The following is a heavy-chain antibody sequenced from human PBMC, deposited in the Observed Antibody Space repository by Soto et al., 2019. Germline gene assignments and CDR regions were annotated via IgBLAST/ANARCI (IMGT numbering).Heavy chain of an antibody. V-gene: IGHV3-74*01. CDR1: GFTFSSYW. CDR3: AREALRYDGLDI. J-gene: IGHJ3*02. D-gene: IGHD4-17*01. Sequence: EVQLVESGGGLVQPGGSLRLSCAASGFTFSSYWMHWVRQVPGKGLVCVSRIKSDGSSTIYADSVKGRFNISRDNAKNTLYLQMISLRAEDTAAYFCAREALRYDGLDIWGQGTMVTVSS. CDR2: IKSDGSST.